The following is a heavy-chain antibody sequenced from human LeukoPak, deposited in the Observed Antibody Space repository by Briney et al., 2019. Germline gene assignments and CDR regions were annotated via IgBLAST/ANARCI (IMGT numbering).Heavy chain of an antibody. CDR2: INHSGST. V-gene: IGHV4-34*01. CDR1: GGSFNGYY. CDR3: ARAVRHVVPAGDCYFDY. Sequence: SETLSLTCAVYGGSFNGYYWSWIRQPPGKGLEWIGEINHSGSTNYNPSLKSRVTISVDTSKNQFSLKLSSVTAADTAVYYCARAVRHVVPAGDCYFDYWGQGTLVTVSS. J-gene: IGHJ4*02. D-gene: IGHD2-2*01.